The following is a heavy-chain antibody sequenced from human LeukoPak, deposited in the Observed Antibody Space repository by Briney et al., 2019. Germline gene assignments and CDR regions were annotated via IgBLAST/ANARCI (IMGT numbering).Heavy chain of an antibody. CDR3: AKDGRCSSTSCYGGIRYGMDV. CDR1: GFTFSSYW. CDR2: INTDGTST. D-gene: IGHD2-2*01. J-gene: IGHJ6*02. Sequence: GGSLRLSCAASGFTFSSYWMHWVRQDPGKGLVWLSIINTDGTSTTYADSVKGRFTVSRDNSKNTLYLQMNSLRAEDTAVYYCAKDGRCSSTSCYGGIRYGMDVWGQGTTVTVSS. V-gene: IGHV3-74*01.